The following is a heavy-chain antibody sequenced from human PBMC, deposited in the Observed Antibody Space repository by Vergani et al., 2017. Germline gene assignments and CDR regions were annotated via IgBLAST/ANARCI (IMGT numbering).Heavy chain of an antibody. CDR2: ISSSGSTI. J-gene: IGHJ4*02. CDR1: GFTFSDYY. D-gene: IGHD1-26*01. CDR3: ARESHSGSYPDY. V-gene: IGHV3-11*01. Sequence: QVQLVQSGAEVKKPGASVKVSCKASGFTFSDYYMSWIRQAPGKGLEWVSYISSSGSTIYYADSVKGRFTISRDNAKNSLYLQMNSLRAEDTAVYYCARESHSGSYPDYWGQGTLVTVSS.